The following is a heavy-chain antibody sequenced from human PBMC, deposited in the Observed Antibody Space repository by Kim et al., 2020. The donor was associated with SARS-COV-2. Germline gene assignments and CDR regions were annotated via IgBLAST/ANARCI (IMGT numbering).Heavy chain of an antibody. V-gene: IGHV1-8*01. Sequence: AQKFQGRVTMTRDASINTVYRKLSSRRSEDTAVYYCARDYYGSGYGNFDYWGQGTLVTVSS. D-gene: IGHD3-10*01. J-gene: IGHJ4*02. CDR3: ARDYYGSGYGNFDY.